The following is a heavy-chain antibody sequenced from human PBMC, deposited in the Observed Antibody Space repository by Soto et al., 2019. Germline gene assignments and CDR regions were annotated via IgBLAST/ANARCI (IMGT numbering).Heavy chain of an antibody. J-gene: IGHJ6*02. CDR2: IIATSRTT. CDR3: ASRYCINGRCHSALYYYYGMDV. Sequence: SLKVSCKASGGILSSFAISWVRQAPGQGLEWMGGIIATSRTTNYAQKFQGRVTITADESTSTAYMELSSLRSEDTAVYYCASRYCINGRCHSALYYYYGMDVWGQGTTVTVS. D-gene: IGHD2-8*01. V-gene: IGHV1-69*13. CDR1: GGILSSFA.